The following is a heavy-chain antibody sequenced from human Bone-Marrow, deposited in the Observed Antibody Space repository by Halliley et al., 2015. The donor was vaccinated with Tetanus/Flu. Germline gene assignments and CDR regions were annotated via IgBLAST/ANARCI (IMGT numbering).Heavy chain of an antibody. CDR2: ISSSGSII. V-gene: IGHV3-48*03. CDR3: ARGRPVTTPDY. D-gene: IGHD4-4*01. J-gene: IGHJ4*02. Sequence: EWVSYISSSGSIIYYPDSVKGRSTISRDNARNSLYLQMNSLRAEDTAVYYCARGRPVTTPDYWGQGTLVTVSS.